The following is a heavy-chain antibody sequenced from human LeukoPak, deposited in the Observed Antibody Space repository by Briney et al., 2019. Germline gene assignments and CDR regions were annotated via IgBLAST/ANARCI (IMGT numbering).Heavy chain of an antibody. J-gene: IGHJ4*02. CDR2: IIPIFGTA. D-gene: IGHD3-22*01. CDR3: ASQPYYYDSSGYSRAEDY. CDR1: GGTFSSYV. Sequence: SVKVSCKASGGTFSSYVISWVRQAPGQGLEWMGGIIPIFGTANYAQKFQGRATITADESTSTAYMELSSLRSEDTAVYYCASQPYYYDSSGYSRAEDYWGQGTLVTVSS. V-gene: IGHV1-69*13.